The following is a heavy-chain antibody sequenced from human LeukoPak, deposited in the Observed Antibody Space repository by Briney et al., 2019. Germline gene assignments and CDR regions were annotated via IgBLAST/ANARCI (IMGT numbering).Heavy chain of an antibody. CDR1: GFVFRNYF. V-gene: IGHV3-7*01. Sequence: GGSLRLSCAASGFVFRNYFMSWVRQAPGKGLEWVASIKNDGSERYYVDSVRGRYTISRDNAKSTLYLQMNGLRAEDTAVYYCARGPGSSGGAYVGDYWGHGTLVTVSS. CDR2: IKNDGSER. J-gene: IGHJ4*01. D-gene: IGHD3-22*01. CDR3: ARGPGSSGGAYVGDY.